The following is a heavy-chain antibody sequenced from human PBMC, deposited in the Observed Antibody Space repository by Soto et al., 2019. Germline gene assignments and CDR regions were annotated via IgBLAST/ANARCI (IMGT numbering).Heavy chain of an antibody. Sequence: PGGSQRHPCGAAGRTVSSNQISWVRQAPGKGLEWVAVIYSGGSTYYADSVKGRITISRDNSKNTVYLQMNSLRGEDTAVYYCPKDGYVDGQGYWGQGTLVTVSS. V-gene: IGHV3-66*01. CDR1: GRTVSSNQ. CDR2: IYSGGST. D-gene: IGHD5-12*01. J-gene: IGHJ4*02. CDR3: PKDGYVDGQGY.